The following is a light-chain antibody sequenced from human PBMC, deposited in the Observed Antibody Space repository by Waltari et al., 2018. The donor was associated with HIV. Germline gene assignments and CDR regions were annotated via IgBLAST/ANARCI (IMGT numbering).Light chain of an antibody. J-gene: IGLJ2*01. CDR2: EVK. Sequence: QSALTQPASVSGSPGQSLSISCSGTSRDVGSSDYVSWYHQHPGEAPTLILYEVKKRPSGISNRFSGSKSGNTASLTISGLQVEDEAHYYCSSYSASGTLVLFGGGTRLTVL. CDR3: SSYSASGTLVL. V-gene: IGLV2-14*01. CDR1: SRDVGSSDY.